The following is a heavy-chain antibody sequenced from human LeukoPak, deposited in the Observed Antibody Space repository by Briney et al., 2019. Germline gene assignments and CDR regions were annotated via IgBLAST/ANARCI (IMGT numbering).Heavy chain of an antibody. V-gene: IGHV4-61*02. J-gene: IGHJ5*02. Sequence: SETLSLTCTDRGGSISSGRYYRSWIRQPAGKGLGWIGRVYTSGSTNYNPAFMSRVTISADTSKNQFSLKLSSVTAADTAVYYCARSQLRFLEWLSFNWFDPWGQGTLVTVSS. CDR2: VYTSGST. CDR3: ARSQLRFLEWLSFNWFDP. CDR1: GGSISSGRYY. D-gene: IGHD3-3*01.